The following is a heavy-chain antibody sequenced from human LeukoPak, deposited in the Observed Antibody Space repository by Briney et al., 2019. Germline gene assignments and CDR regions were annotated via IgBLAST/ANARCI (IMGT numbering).Heavy chain of an antibody. CDR3: AREKATISHRRGYSGRRDDAFDI. V-gene: IGHV1-18*01. CDR2: ISAYNGNT. J-gene: IGHJ3*02. CDR1: GYTFTIYG. Sequence: ASVKVSCKASGYTFTIYGISWVRQAPGQGLEWMGWISAYNGNTNYAQKLQGRVTMTTDTSTSTAYMEMRSLRSDDTAVYYCAREKATISHRRGYSGRRDDAFDIWGQGTMVTVSS. D-gene: IGHD3-9*01.